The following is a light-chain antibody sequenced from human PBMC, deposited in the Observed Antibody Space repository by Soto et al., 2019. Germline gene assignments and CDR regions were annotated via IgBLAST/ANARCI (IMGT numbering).Light chain of an antibody. CDR3: LQCHSFPFT. CDR2: AAS. V-gene: IGKV1-12*01. Sequence: DIQMTQSPSFVSASVGDRVNITCRASQGISTWLAWYQQKPGKAPNLLIYAASSLHTGVPSRFSGYRSGSDFIITINSLQPEDFATYFCLQCHSFPFTFGPGTIVDIK. CDR1: QGISTW. J-gene: IGKJ3*01.